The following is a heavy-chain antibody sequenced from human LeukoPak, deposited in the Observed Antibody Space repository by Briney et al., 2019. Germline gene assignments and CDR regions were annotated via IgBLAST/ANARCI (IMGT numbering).Heavy chain of an antibody. CDR3: ASRSAHDAFDI. V-gene: IGHV4-59*08. CDR2: IYYSGST. CDR1: GGSINSYY. J-gene: IGHJ3*02. Sequence: SKTLSLTCTVSGGSINSYYWSWIRQPPGKGLEWIGYIYYSGSTNYNPSLKSRVTISVDTSKNQFSLKLSSVTAADTAVYYCASRSAHDAFDIWGQGTMVTVSS.